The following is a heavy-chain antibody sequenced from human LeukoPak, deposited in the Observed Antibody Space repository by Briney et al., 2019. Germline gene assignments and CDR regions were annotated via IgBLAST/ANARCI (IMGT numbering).Heavy chain of an antibody. J-gene: IGHJ4*02. CDR1: GFTFSSYG. D-gene: IGHD2-2*01. CDR3: ARVIDIVVVPAAVTLDY. V-gene: IGHV3-33*01. Sequence: PGGSLRLSCAASGFTFSSYGMHWVRQAPGKGLEWVAVIWYDGSNKYYADSVKGRFTISRDNSKNTLYLQMNSLRAEDTAVYYCARVIDIVVVPAAVTLDYWGQGTLVTVSS. CDR2: IWYDGSNK.